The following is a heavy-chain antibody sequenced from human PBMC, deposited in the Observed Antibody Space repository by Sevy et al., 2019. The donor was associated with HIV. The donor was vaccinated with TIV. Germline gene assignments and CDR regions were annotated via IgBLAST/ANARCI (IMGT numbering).Heavy chain of an antibody. D-gene: IGHD1-1*01. V-gene: IGHV3-30-3*01. Sequence: GGSLRLSCAASGFTFSSYAMHWVRQAPGKGLEWVAVISYDGSNKYYADSVKGRLTISRDNSKNTLYLQMNRRRAEDTAVYYGARIGTGHTEGAPPWYWGQGTLVTVSS. CDR1: GFTFSSYA. J-gene: IGHJ4*02. CDR2: ISYDGSNK. CDR3: ARIGTGHTEGAPPWY.